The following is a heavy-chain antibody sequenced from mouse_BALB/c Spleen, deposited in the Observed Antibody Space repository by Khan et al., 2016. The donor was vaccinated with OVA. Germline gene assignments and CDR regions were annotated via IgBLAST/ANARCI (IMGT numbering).Heavy chain of an antibody. J-gene: IGHJ3*01. CDR3: ARKDYYDYHPFPY. V-gene: IGHV3-2*02. CDR2: INYSGNT. Sequence: EVQLVESGPGLVKPSQSLSLTCTVTGYSITSEYAWNWIRQFPGNKLEWMGYINYSGNTRFNPSLKSRTSITRDTSKNQFFLQLNSVTTEDTATFYCARKDYYDYHPFPYRGQGTLVTVSA. D-gene: IGHD2-4*01. CDR1: GYSITSEYA.